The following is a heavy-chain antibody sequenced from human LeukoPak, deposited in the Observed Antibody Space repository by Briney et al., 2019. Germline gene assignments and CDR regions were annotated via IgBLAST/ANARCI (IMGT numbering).Heavy chain of an antibody. J-gene: IGHJ5*02. Sequence: PGGSLRLSCAASGFTFSSYAMSWVRQAPGKGLEWVSGISWNSGSIGYADSVKGRFTISRDNAKNSLYLQMNSLRAEDTALYYCAKDSSRFGELVFDPWGQGTLVTVSS. CDR3: AKDSSRFGELVFDP. CDR2: ISWNSGSI. D-gene: IGHD3-10*01. CDR1: GFTFSSYA. V-gene: IGHV3-9*01.